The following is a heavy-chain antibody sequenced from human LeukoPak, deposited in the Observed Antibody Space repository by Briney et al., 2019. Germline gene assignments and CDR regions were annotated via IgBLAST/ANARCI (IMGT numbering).Heavy chain of an antibody. D-gene: IGHD6-19*01. J-gene: IGHJ4*02. CDR2: FDPEDGET. V-gene: IGHV1-24*01. Sequence: GASVKVSCKVSGYTLTELSMHWVRQAPGKGLEWMGGFDPEDGETIYAQKFQGRVTITADESTSTAYMELSSLRSEDTAVYYCARGRPVAGTTADYWGQGTLVTVSS. CDR3: ARGRPVAGTTADY. CDR1: GYTLTELS.